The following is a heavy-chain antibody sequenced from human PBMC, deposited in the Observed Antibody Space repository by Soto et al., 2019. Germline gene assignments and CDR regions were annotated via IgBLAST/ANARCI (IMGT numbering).Heavy chain of an antibody. CDR1: GYTFTSYD. CDR2: MNPNSGNT. CDR3: ARGLRSSAGDYDYYYYMDV. Sequence: VQLVQSGAEVKKPGASVKVSCKASGYTFTSYDINWVRQATGQGLEWMGWMNPNSGNTGYAQKFQGRVTMTRNTSISTAYMELSSLRSEDTAVYYCARGLRSSAGDYDYYYYMDVWGKGTTVTVSS. J-gene: IGHJ6*03. V-gene: IGHV1-8*01. D-gene: IGHD4-17*01.